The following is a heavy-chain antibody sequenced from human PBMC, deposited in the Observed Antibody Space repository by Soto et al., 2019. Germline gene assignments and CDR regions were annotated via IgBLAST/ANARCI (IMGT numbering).Heavy chain of an antibody. CDR2: IYYSGST. CDR1: GGSISSGGYY. V-gene: IGHV4-31*03. CDR3: ARVMITFGGVIVANYFDY. J-gene: IGHJ4*02. D-gene: IGHD3-16*02. Sequence: SETLSLTCTVSGGSISSGGYYWSWIRQHPGKGLEWIGYIYYSGSTYYNPSLKSRVTISVDTSKNQFSLKLSSVTAADTAVYYCARVMITFGGVIVANYFDYWGQGTLVTVSS.